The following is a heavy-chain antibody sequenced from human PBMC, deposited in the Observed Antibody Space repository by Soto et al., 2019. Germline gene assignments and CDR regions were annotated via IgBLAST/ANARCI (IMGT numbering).Heavy chain of an antibody. CDR1: GDSVSSKSAA. CDR2: TYYRSKWYN. D-gene: IGHD1-26*01. V-gene: IGHV6-1*01. Sequence: SQTLSLTCAISGDSVSSKSAAWNWIRQSPSRGLEWLGRTYYRSKWYNDYAVSVKGRIIINPDTSKNHFSLQLNSVTPEDTAVYYCAIDLGSYHSFDYWGQGTLVTVSS. CDR3: AIDLGSYHSFDY. J-gene: IGHJ4*02.